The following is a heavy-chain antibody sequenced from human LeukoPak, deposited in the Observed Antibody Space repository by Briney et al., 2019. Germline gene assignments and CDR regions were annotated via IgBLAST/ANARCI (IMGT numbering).Heavy chain of an antibody. CDR2: IRSKAYGGTT. Sequence: GGSLRLSCTVSGFTFGDYAMSWVRQAPGKGLEWVGFIRSKAYGGTTEYAASVKGRFTISRDDSKSIAYLQMNSLKTEDTAVYYCTSSLHDYYYGMDVWGQGTTVTVSS. J-gene: IGHJ6*02. CDR3: TSSLHDYYYGMDV. D-gene: IGHD2-15*01. CDR1: GFTFGDYA. V-gene: IGHV3-49*04.